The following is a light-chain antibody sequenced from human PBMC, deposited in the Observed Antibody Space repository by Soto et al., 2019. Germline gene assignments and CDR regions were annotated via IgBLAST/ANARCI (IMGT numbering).Light chain of an antibody. V-gene: IGKV2-28*01. CDR2: LGS. Sequence: DIVLTQSPLSLSVTPGESASISCRSTQSLLHSNGYNYLYWYVQKPGQPPQLVIFLGSRRPSGVPDRFSGSGSGTDFTLKISTVEAEDVGVYYCIQPPQTPIIIGHGTKVHIK. J-gene: IGKJ3*01. CDR3: IQPPQTPII. CDR1: QSLLHSNGYNY.